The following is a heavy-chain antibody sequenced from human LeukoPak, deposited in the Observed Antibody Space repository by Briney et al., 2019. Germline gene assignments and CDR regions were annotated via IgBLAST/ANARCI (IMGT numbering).Heavy chain of an antibody. CDR2: IYYSGST. CDR1: GGSISSGDYY. Sequence: SETLSLTCTVSGGSISSGDYYWSWIRQPPGKGLEWIGYIYYSGSTYYNPSLKSRVTISVDTSKNQFSLKLSSVTAADTAVYYCARVPIVVATYYFDYWGQGTLVTVSS. V-gene: IGHV4-30-4*01. D-gene: IGHD3-22*01. J-gene: IGHJ4*02. CDR3: ARVPIVVATYYFDY.